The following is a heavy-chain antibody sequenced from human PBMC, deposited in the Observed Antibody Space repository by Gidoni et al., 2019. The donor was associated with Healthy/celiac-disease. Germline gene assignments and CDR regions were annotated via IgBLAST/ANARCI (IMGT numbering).Heavy chain of an antibody. CDR3: ARARITMVRGDPYFDY. CDR2: INHSGST. J-gene: IGHJ4*02. CDR1: GWSFSGYY. Sequence: QVQLQQWGAGLLKPSETLSLTCAVYGWSFSGYYWSWIRQPPGKGLEWIGEINHSGSTNYNPSLKSRVTISVDTSKNQFSLKLSSVTAADTAVYYCARARITMVRGDPYFDYWGQGTLVTVSS. V-gene: IGHV4-34*01. D-gene: IGHD3-10*01.